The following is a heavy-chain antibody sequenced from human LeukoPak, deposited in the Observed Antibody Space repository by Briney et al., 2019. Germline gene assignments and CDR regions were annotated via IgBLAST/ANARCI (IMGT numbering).Heavy chain of an antibody. Sequence: GGSLRLSCAASIFTFSDYGMSWVRQAPGKGLEWVSGINWNGGSTGYADSVKGRFTISRDNAKNSLYLQMISLRAEDTALYYSAISPPRIAFAVAFFDYWGQGTLVTVSS. CDR1: IFTFSDYG. V-gene: IGHV3-20*04. CDR2: INWNGGST. CDR3: AISPPRIAFAVAFFDY. D-gene: IGHD6-19*01. J-gene: IGHJ4*02.